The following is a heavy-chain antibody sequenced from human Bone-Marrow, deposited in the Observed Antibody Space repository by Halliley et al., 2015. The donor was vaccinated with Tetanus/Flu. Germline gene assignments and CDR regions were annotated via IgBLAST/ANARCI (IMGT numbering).Heavy chain of an antibody. Sequence: SLRLSCAASGFTFNNHALSWVRQAPGKGLEWVSAITGSGSSTYYSDSVKGRFTISRDYTKNTLYLLMNSLTAEDTAVYYCAKDNKYSSGYSPLDYWGQGTLVTVSS. V-gene: IGHV3-23*01. CDR1: GFTFNNHA. CDR2: ITGSGSST. CDR3: AKDNKYSSGYSPLDY. D-gene: IGHD3-22*01. J-gene: IGHJ4*02.